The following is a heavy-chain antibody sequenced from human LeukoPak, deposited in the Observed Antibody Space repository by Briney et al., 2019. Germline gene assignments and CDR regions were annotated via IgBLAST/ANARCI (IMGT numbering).Heavy chain of an antibody. CDR2: IIPIFGTA. Sequence: SVKVSCKASGGTFSSYAISWVRQAPGQGLEWMGRIIPIFGTANYAQKFQGRVTITTDESTSAAYTELSSLRSEDTAVYYCARGTRYDILTGHGGTYMDVWGKGTTVTVSS. V-gene: IGHV1-69*05. CDR3: ARGTRYDILTGHGGTYMDV. D-gene: IGHD3-9*01. J-gene: IGHJ6*03. CDR1: GGTFSSYA.